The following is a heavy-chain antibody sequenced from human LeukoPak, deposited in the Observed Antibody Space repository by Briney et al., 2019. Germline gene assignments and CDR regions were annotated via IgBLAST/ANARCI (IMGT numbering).Heavy chain of an antibody. J-gene: IGHJ3*02. D-gene: IGHD4/OR15-4a*01. CDR3: ARTTDYGTTFDI. CDR1: GVSLSTSGVG. V-gene: IGHV2-5*02. Sequence: CGPTLVQATQTRTLTCTFSGVSLSTSGVGVGWIRQPPGKALEWLALIYWDDDKRYSPSLKSRLIITKDTSSNQVVLTMTNMDPVDTATYYCARTTDYGTTFDIWGQGTLVAAS. CDR2: IYWDDDK.